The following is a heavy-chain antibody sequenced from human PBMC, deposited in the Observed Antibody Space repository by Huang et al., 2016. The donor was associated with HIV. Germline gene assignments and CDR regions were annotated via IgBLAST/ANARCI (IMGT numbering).Heavy chain of an antibody. CDR2: LTSCSGTI. CDR1: GFTFSTYN. D-gene: IGHD3-10*01. J-gene: IGHJ3*02. Sequence: EVQIMESGGGLVQTGGSLRLSCAASGFTFSTYNMNWVRQAPGKVVELVAFLTSCSGTICYADSVKGRFTLSRYNATNSRYLQMNSLRAEDTAVYYCARFGSYYYGSGSYLDAFDIWGQGTMVTVSS. V-gene: IGHV3-48*01. CDR3: ARFGSYYYGSGSYLDAFDI.